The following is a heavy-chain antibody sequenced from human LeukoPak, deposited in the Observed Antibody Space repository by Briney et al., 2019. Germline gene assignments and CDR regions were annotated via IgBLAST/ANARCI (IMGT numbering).Heavy chain of an antibody. CDR2: ISSSSSYI. CDR1: GFTFSSYS. D-gene: IGHD6-13*01. J-gene: IGHJ3*02. V-gene: IGHV3-21*01. CDR3: ARLSSTDAFDI. Sequence: GGSLRLSCAASGFTFSSYSMNWVRQAPGRGLGWVSSISSSSSYIYYADSVKGRFTISRDNAKNSLYLQMNSLRAEDTAVYYCARLSSTDAFDIWGQGTMVTVSS.